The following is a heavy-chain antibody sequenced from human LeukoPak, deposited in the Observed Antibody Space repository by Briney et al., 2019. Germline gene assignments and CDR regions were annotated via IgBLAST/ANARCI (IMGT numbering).Heavy chain of an antibody. CDR3: ARGAAYDSSGYYLDY. V-gene: IGHV1-2*02. J-gene: IGHJ4*02. CDR1: GYTFTGYY. D-gene: IGHD3-22*01. Sequence: GASVKVSCKASGYTFTGYYMHWVRQAPGQGLEWMGWINPNSGGTNYAQKFQGRVTMTRDTSISTAYMELSRLRSDDTAVYYCARGAAYDSSGYYLDYWGQRTLVTVSS. CDR2: INPNSGGT.